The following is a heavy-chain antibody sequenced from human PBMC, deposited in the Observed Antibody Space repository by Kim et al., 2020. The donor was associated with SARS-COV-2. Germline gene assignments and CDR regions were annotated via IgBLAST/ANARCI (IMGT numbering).Heavy chain of an antibody. CDR1: GGSFSDYY. V-gene: IGHV4-34*01. J-gene: IGHJ1*01. CDR2: INHSGST. Sequence: SETLSLTCAVYGGSFSDYYWSWIRQPPGKGLEWIGEINHSGSTNYNPSLASRATISVDTSKNQFSLKLSSVTAADTAVYYCARGEGGSYYREDLENWGQG. D-gene: IGHD1-26*01. CDR3: ARGEGGSYYREDLEN.